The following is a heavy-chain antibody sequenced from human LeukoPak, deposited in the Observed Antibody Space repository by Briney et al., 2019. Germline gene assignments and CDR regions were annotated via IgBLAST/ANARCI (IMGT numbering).Heavy chain of an antibody. CDR3: ARVALGSCTDSACYSRTFDI. V-gene: IGHV6-1*01. J-gene: IGHJ3*02. Sequence: RSQTLSLTCAISGDSVSGNSIAWTWISQSPSRGLEWLGRTYYRSKWYSDSALSLKGRISINPDTSKNQFSLQLTSVTPEDSAVYYCARVALGSCTDSACYSRTFDIWGQGTMVTVSS. D-gene: IGHD2-15*01. CDR1: GDSVSGNSIA. CDR2: TYYRSKWYS.